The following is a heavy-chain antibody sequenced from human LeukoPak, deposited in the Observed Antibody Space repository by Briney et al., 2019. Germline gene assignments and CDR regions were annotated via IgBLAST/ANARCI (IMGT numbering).Heavy chain of an antibody. CDR1: GYTFTSCG. V-gene: IGHV1-18*01. CDR2: ISAYNGNT. Sequence: GASVKVPCKASGYTFTSCGISWVRQAPGQGLGWMGWISAYNGNTNYAQKLQGRVTMTTDTSTSTAYMELRSLRSDDTAVYYCARLMGIAAADLYYFDYWGQGTLVTVSS. D-gene: IGHD6-13*01. CDR3: ARLMGIAAADLYYFDY. J-gene: IGHJ4*02.